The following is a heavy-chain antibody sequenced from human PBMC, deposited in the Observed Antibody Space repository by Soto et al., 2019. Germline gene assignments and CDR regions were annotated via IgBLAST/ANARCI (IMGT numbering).Heavy chain of an antibody. CDR2: MYHSGST. Sequence: SLTRRLTFTVSGGYISSHCWSWIRQPPGKGLEWIGYMYHSGSTYYNPSLKSRVTISIDRSKNQFSLKLSSVTAADTAVYYCARVPDYWGQGILVTVSS. V-gene: IGHV4-30-2*01. CDR1: GGYISSHC. J-gene: IGHJ4*02. CDR3: ARVPDY. D-gene: IGHD2-2*01.